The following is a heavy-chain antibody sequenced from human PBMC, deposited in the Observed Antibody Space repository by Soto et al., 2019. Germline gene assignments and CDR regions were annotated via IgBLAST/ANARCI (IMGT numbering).Heavy chain of an antibody. V-gene: IGHV3-30*18. CDR2: ISYDGSNK. Sequence: QVQLVESGGGVVQPGRSLRLSCAASGFTFSSYGMHWVRQAPGKGLEWGAVISYDGSNKYYADSVKGRFTISRDNSKNTLYLQMNSLRAEDTAVYYCAKGRSGPRYYDSSGYFHYWGQGTLVTVSS. J-gene: IGHJ4*02. CDR3: AKGRSGPRYYDSSGYFHY. D-gene: IGHD3-22*01. CDR1: GFTFSSYG.